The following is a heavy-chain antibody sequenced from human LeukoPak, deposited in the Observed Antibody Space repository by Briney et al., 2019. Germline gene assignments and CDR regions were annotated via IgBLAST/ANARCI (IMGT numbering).Heavy chain of an antibody. Sequence: GGSLRPSCAASGFTFSSYAMNWVRQAPGKGLEWVSGIGASGGSTYYADSVKGRFAISRDNSKNTLYLQMNGLRAEDTAVYHCTGASDNSGLFDFWGQGTLVTVSS. V-gene: IGHV3-23*01. D-gene: IGHD3-22*01. CDR2: IGASGGST. J-gene: IGHJ4*02. CDR1: GFTFSSYA. CDR3: TGASDNSGLFDF.